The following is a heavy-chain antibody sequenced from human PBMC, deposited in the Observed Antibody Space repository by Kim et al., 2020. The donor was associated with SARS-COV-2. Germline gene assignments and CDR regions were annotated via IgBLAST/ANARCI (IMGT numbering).Heavy chain of an antibody. V-gene: IGHV5-51*01. CDR3: ARPKGQFNWNYFDL. CDR1: GYIFENYW. Sequence: GESLKISCKASGYIFENYWIAWVRQLPGKGLEWMGIINPGDSDTRYSPSFQGQVTISVDRAIKTAYLQWSSLKASDTAIYYCARPKGQFNWNYFDLWGQGTLVAVSS. D-gene: IGHD1-20*01. CDR2: INPGDSDT. J-gene: IGHJ4*02.